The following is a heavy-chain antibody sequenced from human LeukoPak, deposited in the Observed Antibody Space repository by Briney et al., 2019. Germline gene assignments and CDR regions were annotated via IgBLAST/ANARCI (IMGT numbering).Heavy chain of an antibody. J-gene: IGHJ3*02. V-gene: IGHV4-59*08. CDR3: ARLLNNDNAGDPDTFDM. CDR2: ISYSGST. Sequence: SETLSLPCSVSGGSISRHYWSWIRQPPGKGLECIGYISYSGSTMYNPPLQSRVTISLCTSKTDFSLKLTSVTAADTAMYYCARLLNNDNAGDPDTFDMWGPGTMVTVSS. D-gene: IGHD4-17*01. CDR1: GGSISRHY.